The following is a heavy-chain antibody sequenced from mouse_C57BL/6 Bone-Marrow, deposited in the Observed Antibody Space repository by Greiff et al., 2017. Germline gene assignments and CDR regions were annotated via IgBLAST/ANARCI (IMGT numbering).Heavy chain of an antibody. CDR2: IYPGSGST. CDR1: GYTFTSYW. D-gene: IGHD1-1*01. Sequence: QVHVKQSGAELVKPGASVKMSCKASGYTFTSYWITWVKQRPGQGLEWIGDIYPGSGSTNYNEKFKSKATLTVDTSSSTAYMQLSSLTSEDSAVYYCAREDYYGSSYIYAMDYWGQGTSVTVSS. J-gene: IGHJ4*01. V-gene: IGHV1-55*01. CDR3: AREDYYGSSYIYAMDY.